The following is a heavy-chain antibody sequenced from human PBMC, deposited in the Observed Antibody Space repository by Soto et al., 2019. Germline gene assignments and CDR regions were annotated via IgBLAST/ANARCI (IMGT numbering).Heavy chain of an antibody. D-gene: IGHD3-16*01. V-gene: IGHV3-23*01. CDR1: GFTFSSYA. CDR2: SSSRRVST. CDR3: ARHVLFDP. Sequence: PGGSLRLSCAASGFTFSSYAMSWVRQAPGKGLEWVSASSSRRVSTYYADSVKGRFTISRDNAKNSLYLQMNSLRAEDTAVYYCARHVLFDPWGQGTLVTVSS. J-gene: IGHJ5*02.